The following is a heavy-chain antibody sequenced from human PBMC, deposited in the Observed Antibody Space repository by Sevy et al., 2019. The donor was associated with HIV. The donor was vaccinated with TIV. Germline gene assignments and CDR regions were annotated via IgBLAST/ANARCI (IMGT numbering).Heavy chain of an antibody. V-gene: IGHV3-21*01. CDR1: GFTFSNYN. D-gene: IGHD2-15*01. J-gene: IGHJ6*02. CDR2: ISSSSRYI. CDR3: ARVVSSCSGGSCFPGYYYGMDV. Sequence: GESVKISCAASGFTFSNYNMNWVRQAPGKGLEWVSSISSSSRYIYYADSMKGRFTISRDNAKNSLYLQMNSLRAEDTAVYYCARVVSSCSGGSCFPGYYYGMDVWGQGTTVTVSS.